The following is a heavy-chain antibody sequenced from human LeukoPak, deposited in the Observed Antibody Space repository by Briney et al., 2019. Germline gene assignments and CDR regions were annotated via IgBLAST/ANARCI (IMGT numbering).Heavy chain of an antibody. CDR2: IKQDGSEK. Sequence: PGGSLRLSCAASGFTFISYWMSWVRQAPGKGLEWVANIKQDGSEKYYVDSVKGRFTISRDNAKNSLYLQMNSLRAEDTAVYYCARDRRYSYGYRSSCYYYMDVWGKGTTVTISS. CDR3: ARDRRYSYGYRSSCYYYMDV. V-gene: IGHV3-7*03. CDR1: GFTFISYW. J-gene: IGHJ6*03. D-gene: IGHD5-18*01.